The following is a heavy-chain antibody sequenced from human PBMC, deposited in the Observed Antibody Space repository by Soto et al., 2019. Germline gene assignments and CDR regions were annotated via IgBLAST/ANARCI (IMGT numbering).Heavy chain of an antibody. CDR2: IFSGGNT. Sequence: GGSLRLSCAASGFTVSSNYMNWVRQAPGKGLEWVSVIFSGGNTYYADSVKARFTISRDNSKNMLYLQMNSLKADDTAVYYCARPSIAAAGIDYWGQGTLVTVSS. CDR3: ARPSIAAAGIDY. D-gene: IGHD6-13*01. J-gene: IGHJ4*02. V-gene: IGHV3-53*01. CDR1: GFTVSSNY.